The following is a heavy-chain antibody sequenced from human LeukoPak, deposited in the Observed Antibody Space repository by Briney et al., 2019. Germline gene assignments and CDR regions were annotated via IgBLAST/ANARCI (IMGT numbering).Heavy chain of an antibody. Sequence: PGRSLRLSCAASGFTFSSYSMNWVRQAPGKGLEWVSSISSRSSYIYYADSVKGRFTISRDNAKNSLYLQMNSLRAEDTAVYYCARDPGFAYSGQDGGFDYWGQGTLVTVSS. J-gene: IGHJ4*02. D-gene: IGHD1-26*01. CDR2: ISSRSSYI. CDR1: GFTFSSYS. CDR3: ARDPGFAYSGQDGGFDY. V-gene: IGHV3-21*01.